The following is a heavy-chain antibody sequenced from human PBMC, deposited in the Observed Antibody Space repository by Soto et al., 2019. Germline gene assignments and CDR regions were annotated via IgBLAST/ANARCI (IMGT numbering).Heavy chain of an antibody. D-gene: IGHD3-3*01. J-gene: IGHJ6*03. CDR2: INAGNGNT. CDR3: ARGGLDFWSGYYYYYYMDV. CDR1: GYTFTSYA. V-gene: IGHV1-3*01. Sequence: ASVKVSCNASGYTFTSYAMHWVRQAPGQRLEWMGWINAGNGNTKYSQKFQGRVTITRDTSASTAYMELSSLRSEDTAVYYCARGGLDFWSGYYYYYYMDVSGKGTTVTVSS.